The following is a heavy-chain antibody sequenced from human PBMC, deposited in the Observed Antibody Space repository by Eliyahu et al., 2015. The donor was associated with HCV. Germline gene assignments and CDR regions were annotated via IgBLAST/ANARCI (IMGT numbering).Heavy chain of an antibody. CDR2: ISSSSSYI. J-gene: IGHJ6*03. V-gene: IGHV3-21*01. CDR3: ARGARITIFGQSYYYYYMDV. Sequence: EVQLVESGGGLVKPGGSLRLSCAASGFTFSSYSMNWVRQAPGKGLEWVSSISSSSSYIYYADSVKGRFTISRDNAKNSLYLQMNSLRAEDTAVYYCARGARITIFGQSYYYYYMDVWGKGTTVTVSS. D-gene: IGHD3-3*01. CDR1: GFTFSSYS.